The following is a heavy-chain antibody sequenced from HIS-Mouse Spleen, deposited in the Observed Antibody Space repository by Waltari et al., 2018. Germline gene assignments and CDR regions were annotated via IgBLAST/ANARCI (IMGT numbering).Heavy chain of an antibody. J-gene: IGHJ2*01. Sequence: QLQLQESGPGLVKPSETLSLTCTVSGGSISSSSFYWGWIRQPPGKGLGWIGSIYYSGGTYYTPPLKSRVTISVATSKDQFSLKLSSVTAADTAVYYCAREIPYSSSWYDWYFDLWGRGTLVTVSA. D-gene: IGHD6-13*01. CDR3: AREIPYSSSWYDWYFDL. V-gene: IGHV4-39*07. CDR1: GGSISSSSFY. CDR2: IYYSGGT.